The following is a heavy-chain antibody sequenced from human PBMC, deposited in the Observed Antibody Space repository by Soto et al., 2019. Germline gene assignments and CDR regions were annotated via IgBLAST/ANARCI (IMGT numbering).Heavy chain of an antibody. CDR3: ARASRVVVALDY. J-gene: IGHJ4*02. Sequence: EVQLVESGGGLVQPGGSLRLACVASGFSLSDYYMDWVRQAPGKGLEWIGSSRNKPNSYSTEYAASVIGRFTISRDDSKNSLFLQMNSLKGEDTAVYYCARASRVVVALDYWGQGTLVTVSS. V-gene: IGHV3-72*01. D-gene: IGHD2-15*01. CDR2: SRNKPNSYST. CDR1: GFSLSDYY.